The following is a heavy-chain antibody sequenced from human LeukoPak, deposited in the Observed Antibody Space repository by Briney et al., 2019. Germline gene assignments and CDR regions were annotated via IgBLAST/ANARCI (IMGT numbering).Heavy chain of an antibody. Sequence: SETLSLTCTVSGGSISSSTYYWGWIRQPPGKGLEWIGSINYSGSTFYNPPLKSRVTISVDTSKNQFSLILSSVTAADTAVYFCARARLSIVRGITNFDYWGQGTVVTVSS. CDR1: GGSISSSTYY. CDR2: INYSGST. CDR3: ARARLSIVRGITNFDY. J-gene: IGHJ4*02. D-gene: IGHD3-10*01. V-gene: IGHV4-39*01.